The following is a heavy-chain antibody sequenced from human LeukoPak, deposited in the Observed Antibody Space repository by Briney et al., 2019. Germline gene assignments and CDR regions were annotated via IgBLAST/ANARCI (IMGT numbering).Heavy chain of an antibody. Sequence: GESLKISCKGSGYSFTSYWIGWVRQMPGKGLEWVSCISSSGSTIYYADSVKGRFTISRDNAKNSLYLQMNSLRAEDTAVYYCAITTDLGGLDPWGQGTLVTVSS. J-gene: IGHJ5*02. CDR1: GYSFTSYW. V-gene: IGHV3-11*04. D-gene: IGHD1/OR15-1a*01. CDR2: ISSSGSTI. CDR3: AITTDLGGLDP.